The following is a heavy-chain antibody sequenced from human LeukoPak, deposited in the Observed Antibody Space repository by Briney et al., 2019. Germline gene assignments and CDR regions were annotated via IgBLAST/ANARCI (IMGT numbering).Heavy chain of an antibody. CDR3: AKDGYSSIPGFHFEY. Sequence: GGSLRLSCAASGFTFSNYNMNWVRQAPGKGLEWVSAIVGSGGSTYYADSVKGRFTISRDNSKNTLYLHLNSLRVEDAAVYYCAKDGYSSIPGFHFEYWGQGTPVTVSS. V-gene: IGHV3-23*01. D-gene: IGHD6-13*01. CDR2: IVGSGGST. J-gene: IGHJ4*02. CDR1: GFTFSNYN.